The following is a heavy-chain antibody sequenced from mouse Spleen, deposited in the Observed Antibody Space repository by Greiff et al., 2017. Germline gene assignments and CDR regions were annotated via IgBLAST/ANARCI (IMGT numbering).Heavy chain of an antibody. V-gene: IGHV5-9-1*02. CDR3: TREGGIYYDYDAFAY. D-gene: IGHD2-4*01. Sequence: DVKLVESGEGLVKPGGSLKLSCAASGFTFSSYAMSWVRQTPEKRLEWVAYISSGGDYIYYADTVKGRFTISRDNARNTLYLQMSSLKSEDTAMYYCTREGGIYYDYDAFAYWGQGTLVTVSA. J-gene: IGHJ3*01. CDR1: GFTFSSYA. CDR2: ISSGGDYI.